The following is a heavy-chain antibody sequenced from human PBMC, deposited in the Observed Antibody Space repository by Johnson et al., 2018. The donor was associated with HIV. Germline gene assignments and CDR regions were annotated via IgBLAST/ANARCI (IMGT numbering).Heavy chain of an antibody. CDR2: ISYDGSNK. D-gene: IGHD5-24*01. J-gene: IGHJ3*02. CDR1: GFTFSSYG. V-gene: IGHV3-30*03. CDR3: TSRRDGYNLIGI. Sequence: QVQLVESGGGVVQPGRSLRLSCAASGFTFSSYGMHWVRQAPGKGLEWVAVISYDGSNKYYADSVKGRFTISRDNSKNTLYLQMNSLKTEDTAVYYCTSRRDGYNLIGIWGQGTMVTVSS.